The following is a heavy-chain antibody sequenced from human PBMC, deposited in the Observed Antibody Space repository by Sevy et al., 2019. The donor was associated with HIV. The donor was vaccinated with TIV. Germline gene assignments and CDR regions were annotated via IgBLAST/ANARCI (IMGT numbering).Heavy chain of an antibody. Sequence: GSLRLSCAASGFTFNTHAMNWVRQAPGKGLEWVSGISATGGGTYYTDSVKGRFTVSRDNSQNTLYLQMNSLRADDTAIYYCAKELNPALESMIEVIFRTLKGFDVWGQGTMVTVSS. CDR2: ISATGGGT. CDR1: GFTFNTHA. J-gene: IGHJ3*01. D-gene: IGHD3-22*01. V-gene: IGHV3-23*01. CDR3: AKELNPALESMIEVIFRTLKGFDV.